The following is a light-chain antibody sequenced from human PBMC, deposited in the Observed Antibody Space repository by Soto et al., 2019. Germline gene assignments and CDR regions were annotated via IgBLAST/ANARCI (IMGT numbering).Light chain of an antibody. CDR3: QSYDSSLSVYG. Sequence: QSALTQPASVSGSPGQSITISCTGTSSDVGSYNLVSWYQQHPGKAPKLMIYEGSKRPSGVSNRFSGSKSGNTASLTISGLQAEDEADYYCQSYDSSLSVYGFGTGTKVTVL. CDR2: EGS. J-gene: IGLJ1*01. CDR1: SSDVGSYNL. V-gene: IGLV2-14*02.